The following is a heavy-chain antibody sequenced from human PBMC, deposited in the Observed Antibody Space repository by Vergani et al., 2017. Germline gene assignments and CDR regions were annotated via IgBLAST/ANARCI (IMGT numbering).Heavy chain of an antibody. D-gene: IGHD6-13*01. J-gene: IGHJ4*02. CDR1: GGSFSGYY. CDR2: INHSGST. Sequence: QVQLQQWGAGLLKPSETLSLTCAVYGGSFSGYYWSWIRQPPGKGLEWMGEINHSGSTNYNPSLKSRVTISVDKSKNQFSLKLSSGTAADTAVYYWPRGAPRGQQLGYWGQGTLVTVSS. CDR3: PRGAPRGQQLGY. V-gene: IGHV4-34*01.